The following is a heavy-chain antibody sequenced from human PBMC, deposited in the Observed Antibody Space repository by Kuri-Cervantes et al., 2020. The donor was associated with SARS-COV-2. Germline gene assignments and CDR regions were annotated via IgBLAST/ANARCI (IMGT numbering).Heavy chain of an antibody. CDR2: IRYDGSNK. D-gene: IGHD6-6*01. J-gene: IGHJ5*02. V-gene: IGHV3-30*02. Sequence: GGSLRLSCAASGFTFSSYGMHWVRQAPGKGLEWVAFIRYDGSNKYYADSVEGRFTISRDNSKNTLYLQMNSLRAEDTAVYYCAKEVEQLVPWFDPWGQGTLVTVS. CDR1: GFTFSSYG. CDR3: AKEVEQLVPWFDP.